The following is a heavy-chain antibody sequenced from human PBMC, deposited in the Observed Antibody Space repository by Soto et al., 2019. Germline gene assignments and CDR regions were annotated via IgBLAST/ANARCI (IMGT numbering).Heavy chain of an antibody. D-gene: IGHD1-26*01. Sequence: QVQLVQSGAEVKRPGASVKVSCKASEYTFSTYYIHWVRKAPGQGLEWMAVINPGDGSTTYAQKFKGRFTMTRDKHTSPVYMHLGSLTHEDTAVYFCTRDRGGIYFDFWGPGTLVTVSS. J-gene: IGHJ4*02. CDR3: TRDRGGIYFDF. V-gene: IGHV1-46*03. CDR2: INPGDGST. CDR1: EYTFSTYY.